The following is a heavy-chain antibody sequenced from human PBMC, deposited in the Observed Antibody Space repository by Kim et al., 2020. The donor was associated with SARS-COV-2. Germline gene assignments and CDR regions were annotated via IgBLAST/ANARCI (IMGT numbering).Heavy chain of an antibody. J-gene: IGHJ4*01. D-gene: IGHD3-16*01. CDR3: ARGDRITGVGFDY. CDR2: LWHDGSNK. Sequence: GGSLRLSCAASGFTFSSYAMHWVRQAPGKGLEWVAVLWHDGSNKYYVDSVKGRFTISRDNSKNTLLLQMNSLRADDTALYYCARGDRITGVGFDYGG. V-gene: IGHV3-33*01. CDR1: GFTFSSYA.